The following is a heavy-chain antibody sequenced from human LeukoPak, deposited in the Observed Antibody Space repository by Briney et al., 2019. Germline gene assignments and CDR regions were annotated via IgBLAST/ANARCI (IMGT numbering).Heavy chain of an antibody. CDR2: ISSSSGYI. CDR3: AREVAVFGAL. CDR1: GVTFSSYS. J-gene: IGHJ4*02. D-gene: IGHD3-3*01. Sequence: PGGSLRLSCAASGVTFSSYSMNWVRQAPGKGLELVSSISSSSGYIYYTDSVKGRFTISRDNAKNSLYLQMNSLRAEDTAVYYCAREVAVFGALWGQGTLVTVSS. V-gene: IGHV3-21*01.